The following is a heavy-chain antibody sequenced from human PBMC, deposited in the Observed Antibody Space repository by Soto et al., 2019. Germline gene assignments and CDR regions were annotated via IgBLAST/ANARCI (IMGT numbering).Heavy chain of an antibody. CDR2: IYYSGST. CDR3: ARVPCYCSGGSCYSCLRGFGYYYYGMDV. J-gene: IGHJ6*02. Sequence: SETLSLTCTVSGGSVSSGSYYWSWIRQPPGKGLEWIGYIYYSGSTNYNPSLKSRVTISVDTSKNQFSLKLSSVTAADTAVYYCARVPCYCSGGSCYSCLRGFGYYYYGMDVWGQGTTVTVSS. CDR1: GGSVSSGSYY. D-gene: IGHD2-15*01. V-gene: IGHV4-61*01.